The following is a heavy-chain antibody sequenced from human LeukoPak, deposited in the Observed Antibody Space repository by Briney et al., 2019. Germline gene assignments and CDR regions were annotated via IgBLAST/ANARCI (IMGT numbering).Heavy chain of an antibody. J-gene: IGHJ4*02. Sequence: GGSLRLSCATSGFTFSSYAMSWVRQAPGKGLEWVSGIGASGGSTYYADSVKGRFTISRDNSKNTLYLQMNSLRTEDTAVYYCAKAEGYDILEGLDYWGQGPLFTVS. V-gene: IGHV3-23*01. CDR3: AKAEGYDILEGLDY. D-gene: IGHD3-9*01. CDR1: GFTFSSYA. CDR2: IGASGGST.